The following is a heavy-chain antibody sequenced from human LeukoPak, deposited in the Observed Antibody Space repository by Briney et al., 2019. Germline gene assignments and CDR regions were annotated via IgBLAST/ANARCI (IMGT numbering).Heavy chain of an antibody. CDR1: GFTFSNYW. D-gene: IGHD3-3*01. CDR3: ARDGVRYDFWSGSVDY. V-gene: IGHV3-7*01. CDR2: INQRGSEK. Sequence: GGSLRLSCAASGFTFSNYWMNWVRQAPGKGLEWVANINQRGSEKYYVDSVKGRFTISRDNAKNSLYLQMNSLRAEDTAVYYCARDGVRYDFWSGSVDYWGQGTRVTVSS. J-gene: IGHJ4*02.